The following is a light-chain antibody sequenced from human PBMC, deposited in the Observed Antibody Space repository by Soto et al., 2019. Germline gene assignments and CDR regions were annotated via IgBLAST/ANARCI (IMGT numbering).Light chain of an antibody. Sequence: DIQVTQSPSTLSASVGERVTMTCRASRSISKWLAWYQQKPGTAPKLLIYDASTLQGGVPSRFSGSGSGTEFTLTISGLQPDDSATYYCLQDYNYPWTFGQGTKVDIK. CDR2: DAS. CDR1: RSISKW. J-gene: IGKJ1*01. CDR3: LQDYNYPWT. V-gene: IGKV1-5*01.